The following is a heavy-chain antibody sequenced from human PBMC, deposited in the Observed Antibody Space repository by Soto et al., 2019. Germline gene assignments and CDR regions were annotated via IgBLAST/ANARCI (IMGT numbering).Heavy chain of an antibody. Sequence: QVQLVESGGGVVQPGRSLRLSCAASGFTFSSYGMHWVRQAPGKGLEWVAVIWYDGSNKYYADSVKGRFTISRDNSKNTLYLQMNSLRAEDTAGDYCARGKSSGWLNFDYWGQGTMVTVSS. D-gene: IGHD6-19*01. CDR3: ARGKSSGWLNFDY. CDR1: GFTFSSYG. J-gene: IGHJ4*02. CDR2: IWYDGSNK. V-gene: IGHV3-33*01.